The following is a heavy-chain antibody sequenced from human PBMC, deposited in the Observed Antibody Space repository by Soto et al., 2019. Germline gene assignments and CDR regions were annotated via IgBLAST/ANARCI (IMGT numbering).Heavy chain of an antibody. J-gene: IGHJ6*02. V-gene: IGHV4-34*01. CDR2: INHSGST. CDR1: GGSFSGYY. CDR3: ASRRVATGIFSGRYGMDV. Sequence: QVQLQQWGAGLLKPSETLSLTCAVYGGSFSGYYWSWIRQPPGKGLEWIGEINHSGSTNYNPSLKSRVTISVDTSKNQFSLKLSSVTAADTAVYYCASRRVATGIFSGRYGMDVWGQGTTVTVSS. D-gene: IGHD6-13*01.